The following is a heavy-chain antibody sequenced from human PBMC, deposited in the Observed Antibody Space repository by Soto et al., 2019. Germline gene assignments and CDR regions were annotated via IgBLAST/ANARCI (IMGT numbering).Heavy chain of an antibody. CDR1: GFDFTRYW. CDR3: ARAPQLVRLSYMDV. CDR2: ISNDGSIT. V-gene: IGHV3-74*01. Sequence: PGGSLRLSCTASGFDFTRYWMYWVRQGPGKRLVWVSRISNDGSITGYADSVKGRFIISRDNAKNTVYLQMNSLRAEDTAVYYCARAPQLVRLSYMDVWGKGTTVTVSS. D-gene: IGHD6-6*01. J-gene: IGHJ6*03.